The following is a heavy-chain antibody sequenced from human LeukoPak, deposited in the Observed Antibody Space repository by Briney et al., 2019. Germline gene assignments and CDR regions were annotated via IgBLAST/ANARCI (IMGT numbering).Heavy chain of an antibody. V-gene: IGHV3-23*01. Sequence: PGGSLRLSCAASGFTFSSYAMSWVRRAPGKGLEWVSAISGSGGSKYYADSVKGRFSISRGNSKNTLYLQMNSLRAEDTAVYYCAKGVRDNWNYRFYYWGQGTLVTVSS. D-gene: IGHD1-7*01. J-gene: IGHJ4*02. CDR3: AKGVRDNWNYRFYY. CDR1: GFTFSSYA. CDR2: ISGSGGSK.